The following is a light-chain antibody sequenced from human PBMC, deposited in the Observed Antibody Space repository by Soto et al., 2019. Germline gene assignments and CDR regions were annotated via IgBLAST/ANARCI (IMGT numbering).Light chain of an antibody. Sequence: QSALTQPASVSGSPGQSIAISCTGTRSDVGAYDYVSWYQQHPGKAPKLMIYEVSNRPSGVSNRFSGSKSGNTASLTISGLQAEDEADYYCIAYTSSSTLYVFGTGTKLTVL. CDR3: IAYTSSSTLYV. CDR1: RSDVGAYDY. J-gene: IGLJ1*01. V-gene: IGLV2-14*01. CDR2: EVS.